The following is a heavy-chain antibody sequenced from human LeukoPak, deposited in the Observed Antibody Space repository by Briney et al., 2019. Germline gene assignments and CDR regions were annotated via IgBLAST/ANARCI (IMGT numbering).Heavy chain of an antibody. CDR3: XXXXXXXXSSGYYGMDV. Sequence: PGGSLRLSCAAAGFPFSNYWMSWVRQAPGKGLEWVAYIKQDGSEKYYVDSVKGRFTISRDNTQSSLYLEMNSLRAEDTAVYYCXXXXXXXXSSGYYGMDVWGQGTTVTVSS. CDR1: GFPFSNYW. CDR2: IKQDGSEK. V-gene: IGHV3-7*01. J-gene: IGHJ6*02. D-gene: IGHD6-6*01.